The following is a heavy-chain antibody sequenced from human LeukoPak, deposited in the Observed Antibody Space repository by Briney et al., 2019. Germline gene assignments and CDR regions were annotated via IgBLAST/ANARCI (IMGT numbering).Heavy chain of an antibody. J-gene: IGHJ4*02. V-gene: IGHV3-23*01. CDR1: GFTFSSYA. D-gene: IGHD3-22*01. CDR3: AKGNFDGSGYYSNYFDY. Sequence: GGSLRLPCAASGFTFSSYAMSWVRQAPGKGLEWVSDISGSGGSTHYADSVKGRFTISRDNSKNTLDLQMNSLRAEDTAVYYCAKGNFDGSGYYSNYFDYWGQGTLVTVSS. CDR2: ISGSGGST.